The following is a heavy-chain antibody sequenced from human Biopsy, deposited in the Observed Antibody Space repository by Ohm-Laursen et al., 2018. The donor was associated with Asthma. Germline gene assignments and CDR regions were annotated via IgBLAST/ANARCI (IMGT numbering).Heavy chain of an antibody. Sequence: SLRLSCAASGFTFSSYSMNWVRQAPGKGLEWVSYISSSSSTIYYADSVKGRFTISGDNAKNSLYLQMNSLRAEDTAVYYCARTFHFWSPYHAEHYQLWGQGTLVTVSS. J-gene: IGHJ1*01. D-gene: IGHD3-3*02. CDR3: ARTFHFWSPYHAEHYQL. CDR2: ISSSSSTI. CDR1: GFTFSSYS. V-gene: IGHV3-48*04.